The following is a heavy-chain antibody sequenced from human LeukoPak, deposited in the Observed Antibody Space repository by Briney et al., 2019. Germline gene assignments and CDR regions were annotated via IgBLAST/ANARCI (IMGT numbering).Heavy chain of an antibody. CDR1: GFTFSSYA. J-gene: IGHJ3*02. CDR3: ARASYYYDSSGYYEAHAFDI. CDR2: ISGSGGST. D-gene: IGHD3-22*01. Sequence: GGSLRLSCAASGFTFSSYAMSWVRQAPGKGLEWVSAISGSGGSTYYADSVKGRFTISRDNSKNTLYLQMNSLRAEDTAVYYCARASYYYDSSGYYEAHAFDIWGQGTMVTVSS. V-gene: IGHV3-23*01.